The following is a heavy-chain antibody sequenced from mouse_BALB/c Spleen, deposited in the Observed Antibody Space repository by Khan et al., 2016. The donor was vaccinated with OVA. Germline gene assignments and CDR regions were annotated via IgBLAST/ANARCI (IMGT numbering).Heavy chain of an antibody. J-gene: IGHJ2*01. Sequence: QIQLVQSGPELVKPGASVKMSCKASGHTFTAYYINWVKQTPGQGLQWIGWIHPGSANTKYNERFKGKATLTVDTASSTAYMQLSSLTSEGTAVYFCAGCFDYWGHGTTLTVSS. CDR1: GHTFTAYY. CDR3: AGCFDY. CDR2: IHPGSANT. V-gene: IGHV1-84*02.